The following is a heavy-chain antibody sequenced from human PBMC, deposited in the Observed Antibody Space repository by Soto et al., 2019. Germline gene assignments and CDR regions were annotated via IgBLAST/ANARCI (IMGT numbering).Heavy chain of an antibody. CDR3: ARDRLDIVVVPAAIGYYYYGMDV. V-gene: IGHV4-31*03. CDR2: IYYSGST. CDR1: GGSISSGGYY. J-gene: IGHJ6*02. Sequence: SETLSLTCTVSGGSISSGGYYWSWIRQHPGKGLVWIGYIYYSGSTYYNPSLKSRVTISVDTSKNQFSLKLSSVTAADTAVYYCARDRLDIVVVPAAIGYYYYGMDVWGQGTTVTVSS. D-gene: IGHD2-2*01.